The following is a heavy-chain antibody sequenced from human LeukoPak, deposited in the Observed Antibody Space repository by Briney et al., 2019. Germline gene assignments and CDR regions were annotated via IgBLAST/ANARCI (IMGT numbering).Heavy chain of an antibody. D-gene: IGHD2-21*02. CDR3: ARDRSSVTGYFDL. CDR2: IYYSGYI. CDR1: GGSINSGNYY. J-gene: IGHJ2*01. V-gene: IGHV4-31*03. Sequence: SQTLSLTCTVSGGSINSGNYYWSWIRQLPGKGLEWVGYIYYSGYIYYNPSLKSRVAISIDTSKNQFSLKLSSVTAADTAIYYCARDRSSVTGYFDLWGRGTLVTVSS.